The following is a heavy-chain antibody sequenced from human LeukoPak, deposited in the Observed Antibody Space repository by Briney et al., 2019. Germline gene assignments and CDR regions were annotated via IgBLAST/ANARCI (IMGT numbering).Heavy chain of an antibody. CDR3: ARGGVTYVLNWFDP. CDR2: VFYRGRT. D-gene: IGHD4-23*01. V-gene: IGHV4-39*07. Sequence: SETLSLTCSVSGGSISSRAYHWGWIRQPPGKGLEWIGSVFYRGRTYYNPSLRSRVTISVDTSKNQFSLKLSSVTAADTAVYYCARGGVTYVLNWFDPWGQGTLVTVSS. CDR1: GGSISSRAYH. J-gene: IGHJ5*02.